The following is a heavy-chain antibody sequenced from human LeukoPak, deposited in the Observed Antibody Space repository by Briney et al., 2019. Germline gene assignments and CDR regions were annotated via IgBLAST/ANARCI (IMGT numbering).Heavy chain of an antibody. Sequence: ASEKVSCKASGYTFTSYGISWVRQAPGQGLEWMGWISAYNGNTNYAQKLQGRVTMTTDTSTSTAYKELRSLRSDDTAVYYCARDSSGWAGDCWGQGTLVTVSS. CDR3: ARDSSGWAGDC. V-gene: IGHV1-18*01. D-gene: IGHD6-19*01. J-gene: IGHJ4*02. CDR1: GYTFTSYG. CDR2: ISAYNGNT.